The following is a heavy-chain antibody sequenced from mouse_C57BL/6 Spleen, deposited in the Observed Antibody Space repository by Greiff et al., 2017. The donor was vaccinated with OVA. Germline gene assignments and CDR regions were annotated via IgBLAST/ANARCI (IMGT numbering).Heavy chain of an antibody. Sequence: EVMLVESGGGLVKPGGSLKLSCAASGFTFSSYTMSWVRQTPEKRLEWVATISGGGGNTYYPDSVKGRFTISRDNAKNTLYLQMSSLRSEDTALYDCARDYDGYYDYWGQGTTLTVSS. J-gene: IGHJ2*01. CDR2: ISGGGGNT. V-gene: IGHV5-9*01. CDR3: ARDYDGYYDY. CDR1: GFTFSSYT. D-gene: IGHD2-3*01.